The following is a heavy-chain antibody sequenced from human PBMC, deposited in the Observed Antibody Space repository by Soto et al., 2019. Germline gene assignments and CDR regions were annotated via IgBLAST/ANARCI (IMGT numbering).Heavy chain of an antibody. Sequence: GGSLRLSCAASGFTFSSYAMSWVRQAPGKGLEWVSAISGSGGSTYYADSVKGRFTISRDNSKNTLYLQMNSLRAEDTAVYYCAKETATVLYGAIDPFDPWGQGTLVTVSS. J-gene: IGHJ5*02. D-gene: IGHD3-10*02. CDR3: AKETATVLYGAIDPFDP. CDR2: ISGSGGST. CDR1: GFTFSSYA. V-gene: IGHV3-23*01.